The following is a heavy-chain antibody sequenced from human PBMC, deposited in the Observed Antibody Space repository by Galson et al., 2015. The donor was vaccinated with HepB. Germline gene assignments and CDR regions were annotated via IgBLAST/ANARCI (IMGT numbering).Heavy chain of an antibody. V-gene: IGHV3-33*01. D-gene: IGHD2-15*01. CDR3: ASLVVVAGNAIRHAFDI. Sequence: SLRLSCAASGFTFSSYGMHWVRQAPGKGLEWVAVIWYDGSNKYYADSVKGRFTISRDNSKNTLYLQMNSLRAEDTAVYYCASLVVVAGNAIRHAFDIWGQGTMVTVSS. CDR1: GFTFSSYG. CDR2: IWYDGSNK. J-gene: IGHJ3*02.